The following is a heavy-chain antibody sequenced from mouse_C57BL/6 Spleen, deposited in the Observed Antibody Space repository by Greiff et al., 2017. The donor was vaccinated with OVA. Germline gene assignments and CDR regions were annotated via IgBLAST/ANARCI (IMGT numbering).Heavy chain of an antibody. CDR1: GYAFSSSW. Sequence: VQLQQSGPELVKPGASVKISCKASGYAFSSSWMNWVKQRPGKGLEWIGRIYPGDGDTNYNGKFKGKATLTADKSSSTAYMQRSSLTSEDSAVYFCARGYGYDRGYYFDYWGQGTTLTVSS. V-gene: IGHV1-82*01. CDR2: IYPGDGDT. CDR3: ARGYGYDRGYYFDY. D-gene: IGHD2-2*01. J-gene: IGHJ2*01.